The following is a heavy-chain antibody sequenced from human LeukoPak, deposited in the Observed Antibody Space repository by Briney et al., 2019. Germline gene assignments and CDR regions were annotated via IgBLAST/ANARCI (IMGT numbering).Heavy chain of an antibody. J-gene: IGHJ2*01. CDR1: VFTLSRHG. Sequence: GGALRLSCAASVFTLSRHGMHWVRQAPGKGGEGVGVIGDTGRDKYYANSVEGRFTASRDNFKNTLYLEMNSLRYDDTALYYCAREAAWGNWYFDHWGRGTLVTVSS. V-gene: IGHV3-33*08. D-gene: IGHD3-16*01. CDR2: IGDTGRDK. CDR3: AREAAWGNWYFDH.